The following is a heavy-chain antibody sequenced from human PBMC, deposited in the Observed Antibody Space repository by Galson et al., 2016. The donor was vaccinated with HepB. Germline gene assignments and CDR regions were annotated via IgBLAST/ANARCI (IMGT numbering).Heavy chain of an antibody. J-gene: IGHJ3*02. CDR1: GFIFSTYT. Sequence: SLRLCCAAAGFIFSTYTLDWVPLAPGTGLEWVSSIKNSNSDVYYKDSVKGRFTISRDNAENSLYLQMDSLTAEDTAMYYCARARIAALGTGAFDMWGQGTMVTVAS. CDR2: IKNSNSDV. V-gene: IGHV3-21*01. D-gene: IGHD6-13*01. CDR3: ARARIAALGTGAFDM.